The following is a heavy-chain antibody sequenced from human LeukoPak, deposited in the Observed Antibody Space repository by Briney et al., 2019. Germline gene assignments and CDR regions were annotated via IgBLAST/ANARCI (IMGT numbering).Heavy chain of an antibody. CDR3: ARDPGYSSGWYYFDY. CDR2: INPNSGGT. CDR1: GYTFTGYY. Sequence: ASVKVSCKASGYTFTGYYMHWVRQAPGQGLEWMGWINPNSGGTNYAQKFQGRVTMTRDTSISTAYMELSRLRSDGTAVYYCARDPGYSSGWYYFDYWGQGTLVTVSS. J-gene: IGHJ4*02. D-gene: IGHD6-19*01. V-gene: IGHV1-2*02.